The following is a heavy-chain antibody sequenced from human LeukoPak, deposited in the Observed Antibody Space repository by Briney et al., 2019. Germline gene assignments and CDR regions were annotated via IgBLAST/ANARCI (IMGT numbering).Heavy chain of an antibody. V-gene: IGHV3-72*01. CDR2: TGNKANSYTT. CDR3: ARSVYYFDGSGWMGRFDY. CDR1: GFTFSTYA. D-gene: IGHD3-22*01. J-gene: IGHJ4*02. Sequence: PGGSLRLSCAASGFTFSTYAMNWVRQAPGKGLEWVGRTGNKANSYTTKYAASVKGRFTISRDDSKNSLYLQMNSLKTEDTAVYYCARSVYYFDGSGWMGRFDYWGQGTLVTVSS.